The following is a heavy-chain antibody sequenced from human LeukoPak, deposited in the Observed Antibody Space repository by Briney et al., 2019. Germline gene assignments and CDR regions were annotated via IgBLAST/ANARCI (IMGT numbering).Heavy chain of an antibody. Sequence: ETLSLTCSVSGGSISSGAYYWGWIHQPPGKGLEWIGSLHYSGSTYYNPSLKSRVTISVDTSKNHFSLNLSSVTAADTAVYYCARHGQTAYDSSGYYRWGQGFLVTVSS. CDR2: LHYSGST. CDR3: ARHGQTAYDSSGYYR. V-gene: IGHV4-39*01. CDR1: GGSISSGAYY. D-gene: IGHD3-22*01. J-gene: IGHJ4*02.